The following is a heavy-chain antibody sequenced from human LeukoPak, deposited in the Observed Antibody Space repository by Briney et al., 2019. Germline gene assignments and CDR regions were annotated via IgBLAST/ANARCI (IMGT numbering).Heavy chain of an antibody. D-gene: IGHD3-10*01. CDR3: ARITMVRGATYYYYMDV. CDR2: INTNGRT. Sequence: SETLSLTCAVSGASIRDYQWSWIRQPPGKGLEWIGHINTNGRTDYNPSLRSRLTFLVDTSRDQFSLKLSSVTAADTAMYYCARITMVRGATYYYYMDVWGKGTTVTVSS. CDR1: GASIRDYQ. V-gene: IGHV4-4*09. J-gene: IGHJ6*03.